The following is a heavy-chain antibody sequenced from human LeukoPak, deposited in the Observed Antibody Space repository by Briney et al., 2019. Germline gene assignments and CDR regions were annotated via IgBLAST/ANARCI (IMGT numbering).Heavy chain of an antibody. V-gene: IGHV3-48*03. D-gene: IGHD2/OR15-2a*01. Sequence: GGSLRLSCAASGFTFSSHNMVWVRQPPGKGLEWISYISDSSITMYYADSVKGRFTISRDNAKNTLSLQMNSLSAEDTAVYYCARSNYDSTTFYYHLDLWGQGTLVTVSS. CDR1: GFTFSSHN. CDR3: ARSNYDSTTFYYHLDL. CDR2: ISDSSITM. J-gene: IGHJ5*02.